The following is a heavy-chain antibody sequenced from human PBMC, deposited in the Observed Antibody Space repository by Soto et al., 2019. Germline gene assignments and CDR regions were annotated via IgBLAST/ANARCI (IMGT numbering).Heavy chain of an antibody. V-gene: IGHV1-3*01. CDR1: GYTFTSYA. Sequence: ASVKVSCKASGYTFTSYAMHWVRQAPGQRLEWMGWINAGNGNTKYSQKFQGRVTITRDTSASTAYMELSSLRSEDTAVYYCARSIVVVTALNYWGQGTRVTVSS. CDR2: INAGNGNT. CDR3: ARSIVVVTALNY. D-gene: IGHD2-21*02. J-gene: IGHJ4*02.